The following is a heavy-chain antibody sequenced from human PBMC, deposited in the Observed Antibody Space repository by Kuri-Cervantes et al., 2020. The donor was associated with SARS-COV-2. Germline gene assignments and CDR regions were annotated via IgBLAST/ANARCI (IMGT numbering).Heavy chain of an antibody. D-gene: IGHD3-16*01. Sequence: SVKVFCKASGGTFSSYAISWVRQAPGQGLEWMGGIIPIFGAANYAQKFQGRVTITADKSTSTAYMELSSLRSEDTAVYYCARDSRQLFWGRGGWFDPWAREPWSPSPQ. V-gene: IGHV1-69*06. CDR1: GGTFSSYA. J-gene: IGHJ5*02. CDR2: IIPIFGAA. CDR3: ARDSRQLFWGRGGWFDP.